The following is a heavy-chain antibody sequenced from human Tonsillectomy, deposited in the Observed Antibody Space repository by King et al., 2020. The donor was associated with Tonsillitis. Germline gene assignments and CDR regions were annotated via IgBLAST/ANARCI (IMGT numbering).Heavy chain of an antibody. CDR1: GGTFSSHG. Sequence: QLVQSGAEVKKPGSSVKVSCKASGGTFSSHGISWVRQAPGQGPEWMGRTIPILGVGNYAQKFQDRVTITADKSTSTAYMEMSSRRSEDTSVYYCARDRDSMARGPRDDAFDIWGQGTLVTVSS. CDR2: TIPILGVG. D-gene: IGHD3-10*01. J-gene: IGHJ3*02. V-gene: IGHV1-69*09. CDR3: ARDRDSMARGPRDDAFDI.